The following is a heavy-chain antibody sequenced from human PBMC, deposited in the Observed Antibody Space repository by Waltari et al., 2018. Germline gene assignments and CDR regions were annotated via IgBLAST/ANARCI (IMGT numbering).Heavy chain of an antibody. V-gene: IGHV4-38-2*01. CDR3: ARQDREQWLVPLDY. CDR1: GYSISSGYY. J-gene: IGHJ4*02. CDR2: IYHSGIT. D-gene: IGHD6-19*01. Sequence: QVQLQESGPGLVKPSETLSLTCAVSGYSISSGYYWGWIRQPPGKGLEWIGSIYHSGITYYNPSLKSRVTISVDTSKNQFSLKLSSVTAADTAVYYCARQDREQWLVPLDYWGQGTLVTVSS.